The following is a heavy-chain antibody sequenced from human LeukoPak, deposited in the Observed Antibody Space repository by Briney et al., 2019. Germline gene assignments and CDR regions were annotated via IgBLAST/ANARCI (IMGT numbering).Heavy chain of an antibody. CDR1: GFTFSSYS. CDR3: ARDCSSTSCFDY. J-gene: IGHJ4*02. Sequence: GGSLRLSCAASGFTFSSYSMNWVRQAPGKGLEWVSSISSSSSYIYYADSVKGRFTISRDNAKNSLYLQMNSLRAEDTAVYYCARDCSSTSCFDYWGQGTLVTVSS. V-gene: IGHV3-21*01. D-gene: IGHD2-2*01. CDR2: ISSSSSYI.